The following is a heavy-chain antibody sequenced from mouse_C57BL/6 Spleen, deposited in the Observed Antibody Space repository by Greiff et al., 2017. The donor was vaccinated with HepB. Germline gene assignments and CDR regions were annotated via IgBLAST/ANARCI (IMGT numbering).Heavy chain of an antibody. Sequence: QVQLQQPGAELVMPGASVKLSCKASGYTFTSYWMHWVKQRPGQGLEWIGEIDPSDSYTNYNQKFKGKSTLTVDKSSSTAYMQLSSLTSEDSAVYYCARGGITSMDYWGQGTSVTVSS. CDR3: ARGGITSMDY. V-gene: IGHV1-69*01. D-gene: IGHD1-2*01. CDR2: IDPSDSYT. CDR1: GYTFTSYW. J-gene: IGHJ4*01.